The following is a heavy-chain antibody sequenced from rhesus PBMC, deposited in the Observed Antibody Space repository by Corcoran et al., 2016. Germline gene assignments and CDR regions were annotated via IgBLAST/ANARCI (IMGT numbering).Heavy chain of an antibody. CDR1: GFTFDDYA. CDR3: TRDYGSGYSDY. J-gene: IGHJ4*01. Sequence: EVQLVESGGALAQPGGSLRLSCAASGFTFDDYAMSWVRQAPGKGLEWVFRIRWNSGTIYCADSVKGRFTISRDNAKNSLFLQMDRLRAEDSAVYYCTRDYGSGYSDYWGQGVLVTVSS. CDR2: IRWNSGTI. V-gene: IGHV3-134*01. D-gene: IGHD3-28*01.